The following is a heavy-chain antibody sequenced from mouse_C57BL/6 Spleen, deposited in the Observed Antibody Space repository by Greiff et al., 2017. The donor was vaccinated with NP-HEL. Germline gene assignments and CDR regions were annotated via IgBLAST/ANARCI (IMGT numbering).Heavy chain of an antibody. V-gene: IGHV1-64*01. CDR3: ARRSYDGYYYFDY. CDR2: IHPNSGST. D-gene: IGHD2-3*01. CDR1: GYTFTSYW. J-gene: IGHJ2*01. Sequence: VQLQQPGAELVKPGASVKLSCKASGYTFTSYWMHWVKQRPGQGLEWIGMIHPNSGSTNYNEKFKSKATLTVDKSSSTAYMQLSILTSEDSAVYYCARRSYDGYYYFDYWGQGTTLTVSS.